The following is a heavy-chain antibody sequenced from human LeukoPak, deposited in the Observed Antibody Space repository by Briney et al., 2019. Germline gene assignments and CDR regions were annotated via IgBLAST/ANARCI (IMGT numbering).Heavy chain of an antibody. J-gene: IGHJ1*01. Sequence: ASVKVSCKASGYNFAGSGISWLRQAPGQGLEWMGCISAYNSDTNYEKAFHGRVTMTSETPTSTPYIEMRSLRSDDTAGYCCATHCSGVSSYGSDGSWGQGTLVTVSS. D-gene: IGHD2-15*01. CDR2: ISAYNSDT. V-gene: IGHV1-18*01. CDR3: ATHCSGVSSYGSDGS. CDR1: GYNFAGSG.